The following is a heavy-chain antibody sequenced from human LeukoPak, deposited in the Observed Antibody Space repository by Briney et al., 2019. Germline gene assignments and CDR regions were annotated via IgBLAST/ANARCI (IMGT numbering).Heavy chain of an antibody. V-gene: IGHV4-59*01. D-gene: IGHD3-16*01. CDR1: GGSISSYH. CDR2: IYYSGST. J-gene: IGHJ4*02. Sequence: SETLSLTCTVSGGSISSYHWSWIRQPPGKGLEWIGYIYYSGSTNYNPSLKSRVTISVDTSKNQFSLKLSSVTAADTAVYYCARDRLTFGVDYWGQGTLVSVSS. CDR3: ARDRLTFGVDY.